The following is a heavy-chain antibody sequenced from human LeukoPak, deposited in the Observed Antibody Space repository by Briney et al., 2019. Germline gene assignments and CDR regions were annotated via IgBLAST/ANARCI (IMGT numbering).Heavy chain of an antibody. D-gene: IGHD3-22*01. CDR2: IYYSGST. Sequence: SETLSLTCTVSGGSISSYYWNWIRQPPGKGLEWIGYIYYSGSTNYNPSLKSRVTISVDTSKNQFSLKLSSVTAADTAVYYCARGTYYYDSSGFQHWGQGTLVTVSS. CDR1: GGSISSYY. CDR3: ARGTYYYDSSGFQH. V-gene: IGHV4-59*01. J-gene: IGHJ1*01.